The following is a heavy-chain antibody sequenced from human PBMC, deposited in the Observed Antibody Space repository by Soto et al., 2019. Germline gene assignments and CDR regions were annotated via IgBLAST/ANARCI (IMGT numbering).Heavy chain of an antibody. CDR1: GFTFSSYW. CDR3: ARLPNKSPQN. CDR2: ISTDASST. Sequence: EVQLVESGGGLVQPGGSLRLSCAASGFTFSSYWMHWVRQAPGKGLVWVSSISTDASSTSYADPVKGRFTISRDNAKTTLYLQMNSVRAEDTAVYYGARLPNKSPQNWGQGTLVIVSP. V-gene: IGHV3-74*01. J-gene: IGHJ1*01.